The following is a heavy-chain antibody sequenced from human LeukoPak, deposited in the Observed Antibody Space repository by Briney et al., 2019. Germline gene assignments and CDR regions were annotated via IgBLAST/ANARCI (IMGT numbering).Heavy chain of an antibody. V-gene: IGHV4-34*01. D-gene: IGHD4-17*01. CDR2: INHSGST. CDR1: GGSFSGYY. J-gene: IGHJ4*02. Sequence: SETLSLTCVVYGGSFSGYYWSWIRQPPGKGLEWIGEINHSGSTNYNPSLKSRVTVSVDTSKNQFSLKLSSVTAADTAVYYCARLVRYVDYDYWGQGTLVTVSS. CDR3: ARLVRYVDYDY.